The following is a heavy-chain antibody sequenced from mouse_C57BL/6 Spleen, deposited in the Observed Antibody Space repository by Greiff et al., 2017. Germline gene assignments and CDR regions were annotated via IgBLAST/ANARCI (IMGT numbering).Heavy chain of an antibody. CDR3: ARAEGYFDV. CDR2: ISDGGSYT. Sequence: EVKLMESGGGLVKPGGSLKLSCAASGFTFSSYAMSWVRQTPEKRLEWVATISDGGSYTDYPDNVKGRFTISKDNAKNNLYLQMSHLKSEDTAMYYCARAEGYFDVWGTGTTVTVSS. CDR1: GFTFSSYA. J-gene: IGHJ1*03. V-gene: IGHV5-4*03.